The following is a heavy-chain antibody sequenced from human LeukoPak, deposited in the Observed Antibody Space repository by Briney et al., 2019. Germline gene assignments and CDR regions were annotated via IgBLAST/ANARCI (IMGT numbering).Heavy chain of an antibody. Sequence: SETLSLTCTVSGGSISSYYWSWIRQPPGKGLEWIGYIYYSGATNYNPSLKSRVTISVDTSKNQFSLKLSSVTAADTAVYYCARGVYIAAAQYGFWGQGTLVTVSS. J-gene: IGHJ4*02. CDR2: IYYSGAT. CDR3: ARGVYIAAAQYGF. CDR1: GGSISSYY. V-gene: IGHV4-59*01. D-gene: IGHD6-13*01.